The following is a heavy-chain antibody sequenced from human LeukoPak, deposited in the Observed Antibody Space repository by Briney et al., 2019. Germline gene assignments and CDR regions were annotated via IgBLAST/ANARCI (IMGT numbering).Heavy chain of an antibody. CDR3: ATMHRRDGPGIDY. CDR2: ISYDGSNK. V-gene: IGHV3-30*03. CDR1: GFTFSNYG. J-gene: IGHJ4*02. Sequence: GGSLRLSCAVSGFTFSNYGMHWVRQAPGKGLEWVAVISYDGSNKYYADSVKGRFTISRDNSKNTLYLQMNSLRSDDTAVYYCATMHRRDGPGIDYWGQGTLVTVSS. D-gene: IGHD5-24*01.